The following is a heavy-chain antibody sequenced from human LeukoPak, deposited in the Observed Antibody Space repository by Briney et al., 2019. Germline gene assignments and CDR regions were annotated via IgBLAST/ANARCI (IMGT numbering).Heavy chain of an antibody. Sequence: SETLSLTCAVYGGSFSGYYWSWIRQTPGKGLEWIGEINHSGSTNYNPSLKSRVTISVDTSKNQFSLKLSSVTAADTAVYYCARGAEMADDYWGQGTLVTVSS. CDR1: GGSFSGYY. J-gene: IGHJ4*02. CDR2: INHSGST. D-gene: IGHD5-24*01. V-gene: IGHV4-34*01. CDR3: ARGAEMADDY.